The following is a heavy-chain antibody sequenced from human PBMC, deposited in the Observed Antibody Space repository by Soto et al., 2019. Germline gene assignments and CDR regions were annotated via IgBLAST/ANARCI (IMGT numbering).Heavy chain of an antibody. CDR3: ARQLGMGAFDI. Sequence: PGGSLRLSCVASGFTLSNYGMHWVRQAPGKGLEWVAVISYDGTNTYYADSVKGRFTISRDKSGNTLYLQMNSLRAEDTAVYYCARQLGMGAFDIWGQGTMVTVSS. J-gene: IGHJ3*02. CDR1: GFTLSNYG. D-gene: IGHD7-27*01. CDR2: ISYDGTNT. V-gene: IGHV3-30*03.